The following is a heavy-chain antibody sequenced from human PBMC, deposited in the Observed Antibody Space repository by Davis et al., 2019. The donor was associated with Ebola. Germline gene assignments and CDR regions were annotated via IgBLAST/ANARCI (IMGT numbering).Heavy chain of an antibody. J-gene: IGHJ1*01. CDR2: INHSGST. D-gene: IGHD2-2*01. CDR3: ARGPAVPAVMWYFHH. Sequence: MPSETLSLTCAVYGGSLSGNYWSWIRQPPGKGLEWIGEINHSGSTNYNPSLKSRVTISVDTSKNQFSLKLSSVTAADTAVYYCARGPAVPAVMWYFHHWGQGTLVTVSS. CDR1: GGSLSGNY. V-gene: IGHV4-34*01.